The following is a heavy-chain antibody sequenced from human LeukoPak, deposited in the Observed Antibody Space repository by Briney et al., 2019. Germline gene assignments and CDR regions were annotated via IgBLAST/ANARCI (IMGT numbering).Heavy chain of an antibody. V-gene: IGHV1-69*05. CDR3: AREDRRGGKATTDFDY. J-gene: IGHJ4*02. D-gene: IGHD2-15*01. CDR1: GGTHSSYA. Sequence: GASVKVSCKSSGGTHSSYAISWVRQPPGQGLEWMGRIIPIFDTANYAQMFQGRVTKTTDESTSSAYRELSSLIYDDKAVDYCAREDRRGGKATTDFDYWGQGALVTVSP. CDR2: IIPIFDTA.